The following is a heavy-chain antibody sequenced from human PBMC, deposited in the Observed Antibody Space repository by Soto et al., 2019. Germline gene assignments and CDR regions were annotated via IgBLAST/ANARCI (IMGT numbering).Heavy chain of an antibody. V-gene: IGHV3-9*01. CDR2: ISWNSGSI. CDR1: GFTFDDYA. CDR3: AKDTGRSGYDYYYYYYGMDV. Sequence: HPGGSLGLSCAVSGFTFDDYAMHWVRQAPGKGLEWVAGISWNSGSIGYADSVKGRFTITRDNAKNSLYLQMNSLRAEDTALYYCAKDTGRSGYDYYYYYYGMDVWGQGTTVTVSS. D-gene: IGHD5-12*01. J-gene: IGHJ6*02.